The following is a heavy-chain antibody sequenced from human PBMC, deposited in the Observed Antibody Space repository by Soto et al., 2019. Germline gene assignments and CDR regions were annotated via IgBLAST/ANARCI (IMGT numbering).Heavy chain of an antibody. V-gene: IGHV4-31*01. Sequence: QVQLQESGPGLVKPSQTLSLTCSVSGGSLSSGGYYWSWIRQHPEKGLEWIGDIYYSGSTTYNPSLKSQVIISVDTSTNRSSLTLRSVNAADTAIYYCARNSASWQWFDYWGQGTLVTVSS. CDR1: GGSLSSGGYY. CDR3: ARNSASWQWFDY. J-gene: IGHJ5*01. CDR2: IYYSGST. D-gene: IGHD1-26*01.